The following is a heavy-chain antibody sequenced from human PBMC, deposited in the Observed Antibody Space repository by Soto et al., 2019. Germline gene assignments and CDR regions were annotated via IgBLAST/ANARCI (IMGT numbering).Heavy chain of an antibody. Sequence: QVQLVESGGGVVQPGRSLRLSCAASGFTFSSYAMHWVRQAPGKGLEWVAVISYDGSNKYYADSVKGRFTISRDNSKNTLYLQMNSLRAEDTAVYYCARDGPIAVAGPYYYYGMDVWGQGTTVTVSS. CDR3: ARDGPIAVAGPYYYYGMDV. V-gene: IGHV3-30-3*01. CDR1: GFTFSSYA. J-gene: IGHJ6*02. CDR2: ISYDGSNK. D-gene: IGHD6-19*01.